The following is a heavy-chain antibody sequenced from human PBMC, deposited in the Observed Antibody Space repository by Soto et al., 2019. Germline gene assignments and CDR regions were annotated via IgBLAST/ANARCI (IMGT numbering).Heavy chain of an antibody. Sequence: EVQLVESGGGLVQPGGSLRLSCAASGFTFSSYWMHWVRQAPGKGLVWVSRINHDESSSTYVDSVRGRFTISRDNAKNPLYPEMNRLGAEGTAGYYRGRRGAFRGLGYRGQGTLVTVSS. D-gene: IGHD3-10*01. CDR3: GRRGAFRGLGY. CDR1: GFTFSSYW. V-gene: IGHV3-74*01. CDR2: INHDESSS. J-gene: IGHJ4*02.